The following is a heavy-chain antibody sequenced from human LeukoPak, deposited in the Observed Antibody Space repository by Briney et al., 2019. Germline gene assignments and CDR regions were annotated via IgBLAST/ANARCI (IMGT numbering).Heavy chain of an antibody. D-gene: IGHD4/OR15-4a*01. CDR1: GFSFRDAW. V-gene: IGHV3-64D*06. CDR2: ISSNGGST. Sequence: GGSLRLSCAASGFSFRDAWMSWVRQAPGKGLEFVSGISSNGGSTYYADSVKARFTMSRDNSKNALYLQMSSLRAEDTAVYYCVKRLNNYFDYWGREPWSPSPQ. CDR3: VKRLNNYFDY. J-gene: IGHJ4*02.